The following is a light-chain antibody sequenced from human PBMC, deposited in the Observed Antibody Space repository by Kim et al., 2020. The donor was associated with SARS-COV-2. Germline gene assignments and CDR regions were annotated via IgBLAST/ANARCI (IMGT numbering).Light chain of an antibody. J-gene: IGKJ1*01. Sequence: PGERATLSCRASQSVSSSYLAWYQQKPGQAPRLLIYGASSRATGIPDRFSGSGSGTDFTLTISRLEPEDFAVYYCQQYGSSQWTFGQGTKVDIK. CDR1: QSVSSSY. CDR3: QQYGSSQWT. CDR2: GAS. V-gene: IGKV3-20*01.